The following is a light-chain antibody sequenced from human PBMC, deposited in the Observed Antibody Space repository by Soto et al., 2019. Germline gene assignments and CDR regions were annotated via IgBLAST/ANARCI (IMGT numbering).Light chain of an antibody. CDR2: DAS. Sequence: MTQAAATFSCPDAQPATLSYRASQSVSSNLAWYQQKPGQAHRLLIYDASTRATGIPARFSGSGSGTEFTLTISSLQSEDFAVYYCQQSNKRPRRFGQGTKVEIK. CDR1: QSVSSN. CDR3: QQSNKRPRR. J-gene: IGKJ1*01. V-gene: IGKV3-15*01.